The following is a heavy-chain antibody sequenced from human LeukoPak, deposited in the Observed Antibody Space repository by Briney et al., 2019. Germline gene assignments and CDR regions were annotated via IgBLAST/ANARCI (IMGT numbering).Heavy chain of an antibody. D-gene: IGHD6-13*01. V-gene: IGHV4-34*01. J-gene: IGHJ6*02. CDR3: ARGDSSSWYVTYYYGMDV. CDR1: GGSFSGYY. CDR2: INHSGST. Sequence: PSETLSLTCAVYGGSFSGYYWSWIRQSPGKGLEWIGEINHSGSTNYNPSLKSRVTISVDTSKNQFSLKLSSVTAADTAVYYCARGDSSSWYVTYYYGMDVWGQGTTVTVSS.